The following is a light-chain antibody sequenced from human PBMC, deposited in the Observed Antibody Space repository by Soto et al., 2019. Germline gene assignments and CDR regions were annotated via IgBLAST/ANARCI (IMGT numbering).Light chain of an antibody. CDR1: SSDVGGYNY. CDR3: SSYTSSSIDYF. J-gene: IGLJ1*01. V-gene: IGLV2-14*01. Sequence: QSALTQPASVSGSPGQSITISCTGTSSDVGGYNYVSWYQQHPGKAPKLMIYEVSNRPSGVSNRFSGSKSGNTASLTISGLLAEDEADYYCSSYTSSSIDYFFGTGTKLTVL. CDR2: EVS.